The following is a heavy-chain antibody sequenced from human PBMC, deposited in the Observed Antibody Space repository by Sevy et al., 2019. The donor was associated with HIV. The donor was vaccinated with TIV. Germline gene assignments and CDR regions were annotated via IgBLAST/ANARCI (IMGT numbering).Heavy chain of an antibody. D-gene: IGHD3-22*01. CDR2: ITSSSDYI. CDR1: GFTFSNYN. Sequence: GGSLRLSCAASGFTFSNYNMNWVRQAPGKGLEWVSSITSSSDYIYDADSVKGRFTISRDNAKNSLYLQMNSLRAEDTAVYYCARDRRTLNYYASSGYNYYFDYWGQEPWSPSPQ. J-gene: IGHJ4*01. V-gene: IGHV3-21*01. CDR3: ARDRRTLNYYASSGYNYYFDY.